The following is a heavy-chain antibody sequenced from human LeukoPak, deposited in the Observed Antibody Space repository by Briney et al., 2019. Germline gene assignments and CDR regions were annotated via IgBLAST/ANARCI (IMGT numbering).Heavy chain of an antibody. D-gene: IGHD2-2*01. CDR1: GFTFSSYA. Sequence: GGSLRLSCAASGFTFSSYAMHWVRQAPGKGLEWVANIKKDGIEKYYVESVKGRFTISRDNAKNSLYLQMNSLRAEDTAVYYCARGRYSSRSGGYYFDIWGQGTLVTVSS. J-gene: IGHJ4*02. CDR3: ARGRYSSRSGGYYFDI. V-gene: IGHV3-7*01. CDR2: IKKDGIEK.